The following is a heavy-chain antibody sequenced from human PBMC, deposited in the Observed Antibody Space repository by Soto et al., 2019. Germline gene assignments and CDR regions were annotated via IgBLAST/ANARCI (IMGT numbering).Heavy chain of an antibody. Sequence: SGPTLVNPTQTLTLTCTFSGFSLTTSGVGVGWIRQPPGKALEWLALIYWNDDKRYSPSLRGRLTITKDTSKNQVVLAMTNMDPVDTATYYCAHHTITPATTCFDPWGLGTLVTVSS. D-gene: IGHD1-20*01. V-gene: IGHV2-5*01. CDR3: AHHTITPATTCFDP. CDR2: IYWNDDK. CDR1: GFSLTTSGVG. J-gene: IGHJ5*02.